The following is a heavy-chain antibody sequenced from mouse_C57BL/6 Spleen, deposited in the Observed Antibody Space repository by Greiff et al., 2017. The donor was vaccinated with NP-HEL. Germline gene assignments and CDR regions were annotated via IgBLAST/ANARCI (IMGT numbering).Heavy chain of an antibody. D-gene: IGHD1-1*01. CDR3: AREDTTVKGYFDY. V-gene: IGHV1-69*01. CDR1: GYTFTSYW. J-gene: IGHJ2*01. CDR2: IDPSDSYT. Sequence: QVQLKQPGAELVMPGASVKLSCKASGYTFTSYWMHWVKQRPGQGLEWIGEIDPSDSYTNYNQKFKGKSTLTVDKSSSTAYMQLSSLTSEDSAVYYCAREDTTVKGYFDYWGQGTTLTVSS.